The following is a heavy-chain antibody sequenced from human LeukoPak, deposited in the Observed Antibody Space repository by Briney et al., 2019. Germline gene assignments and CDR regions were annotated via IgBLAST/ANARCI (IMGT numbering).Heavy chain of an antibody. Sequence: GRSLRLSCAASGFTFSSYAMHWVRQAPGKGLEWVAVISYDGSNKYYADSVKGRFTISRDNSKNTLYLQMNSLRAEDTAVYYCAKVWGSGSYRYYMDVWGKGTTVTISS. CDR2: ISYDGSNK. CDR3: AKVWGSGSYRYYMDV. J-gene: IGHJ6*03. V-gene: IGHV3-30*04. D-gene: IGHD3-10*01. CDR1: GFTFSSYA.